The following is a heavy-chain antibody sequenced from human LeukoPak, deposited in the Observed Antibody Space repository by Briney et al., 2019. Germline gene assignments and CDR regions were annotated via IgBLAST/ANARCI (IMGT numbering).Heavy chain of an antibody. Sequence: PSQTLSLTCTVSGGSISSGSYYWSWIRQPAGKGLEWIGRIYTSGSTNYNPSLKSRVTISVDTSKNQFSLKLSSVTAADTAVYYCAGTEIRYYYMDVWGKGTTVTVSS. V-gene: IGHV4-61*02. CDR2: IYTSGST. J-gene: IGHJ6*03. CDR3: AGTEIRYYYMDV. CDR1: GGSISSGSYY.